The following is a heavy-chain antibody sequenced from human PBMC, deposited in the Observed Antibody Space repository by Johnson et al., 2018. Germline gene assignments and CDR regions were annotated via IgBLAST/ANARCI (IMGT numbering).Heavy chain of an antibody. CDR3: ASGGYSDPEKFHH. CDR1: RFTFSRYA. D-gene: IGHD1-26*01. J-gene: IGHJ1*01. Sequence: VQLQESGGGLVQAGVSLRLFCAASRFTFSRYAMNWVRQAPGKGLELVSGISGSGAFTYYADSVKGRFTIPRDNSKNTVFLKMNSPRAEDKAVYYCASGGYSDPEKFHHWGQGTLVTVSS. CDR2: ISGSGAFT. V-gene: IGHV3-23*01.